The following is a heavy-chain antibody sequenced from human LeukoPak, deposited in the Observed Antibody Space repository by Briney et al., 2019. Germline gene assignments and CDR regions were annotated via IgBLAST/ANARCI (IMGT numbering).Heavy chain of an antibody. D-gene: IGHD5-18*01. CDR1: GFTVSTNC. J-gene: IGHJ4*02. CDR2: IYSGGTT. CDR3: ARVDTVMAYYFDL. V-gene: IGHV3-53*04. Sequence: GGSLRLSCAASGFTVSTNCMTWVRQAPGKGLEWVSTIYSGGTTYYADSLMGRFTISRHNSRNTLYLLMNSLRAEDTAVYYCARVDTVMAYYFDLWGQGTLVTVSS.